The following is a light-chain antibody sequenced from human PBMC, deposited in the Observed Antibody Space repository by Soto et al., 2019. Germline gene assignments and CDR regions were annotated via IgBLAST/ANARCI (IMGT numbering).Light chain of an antibody. Sequence: EILLTQSPGTLSLSPGERATLSCRASQSVSSSYLAWYQPKPGKAPRLLIYGASNRATGVPTRLSGSGSGTEFTLAITGLQRDDFATYHCQHCDTYWPFGQGTKVDIK. CDR1: QSVSSSY. V-gene: IGKV3-20*01. CDR3: QHCDTYWP. CDR2: GAS. J-gene: IGKJ1*01.